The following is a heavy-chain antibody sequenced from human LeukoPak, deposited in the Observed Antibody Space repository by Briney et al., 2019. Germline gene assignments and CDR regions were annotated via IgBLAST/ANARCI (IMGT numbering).Heavy chain of an antibody. CDR1: GYTFTSYD. V-gene: IGHV1-18*01. J-gene: IGHJ4*02. CDR2: ISAYNGNT. D-gene: IGHD3-10*01. Sequence: ASVKVSCKASGYTFTSYDINWVRQAPGQGLEWMGWISAYNGNTNYAQKLQGRVTMTTDTSTSTAYMELRSLRSDDTAVYYCATWSVRGVKSFDYWGQGTLVTVSS. CDR3: ATWSVRGVKSFDY.